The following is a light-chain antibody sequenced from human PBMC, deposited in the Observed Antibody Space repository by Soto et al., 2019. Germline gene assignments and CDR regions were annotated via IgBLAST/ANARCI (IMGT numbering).Light chain of an antibody. Sequence: NFMLTQPHSVSGSPGKTVTISCTGSGGSIASNYVQWYQQRPGSAPTSLIYEDNQRPSGVPDRFSGSIDSSSNSASLTISGLKTEDEADYYCQSYDSSDQVVFGGGTKLTVL. CDR1: GGSIASNY. V-gene: IGLV6-57*02. CDR2: EDN. J-gene: IGLJ2*01. CDR3: QSYDSSDQVV.